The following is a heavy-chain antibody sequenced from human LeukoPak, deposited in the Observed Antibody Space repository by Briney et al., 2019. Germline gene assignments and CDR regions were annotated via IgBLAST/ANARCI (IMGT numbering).Heavy chain of an antibody. CDR3: ARVGDGYNYVSDY. CDR2: IYTSGST. D-gene: IGHD5-24*01. J-gene: IGHJ4*02. Sequence: SETLSLTRTVSGGSISSGSYYWSWIRQPAGKGREWIGRIYTSGSTNYNPSLKSRVTISVDTSKNQFSLKLSSVTAADTAVYYCARVGDGYNYVSDYWGQGTLVTVSS. V-gene: IGHV4-61*02. CDR1: GGSISSGSYY.